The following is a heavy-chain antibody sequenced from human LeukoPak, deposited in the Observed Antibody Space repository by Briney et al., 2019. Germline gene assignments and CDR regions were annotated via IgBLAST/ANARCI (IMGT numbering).Heavy chain of an antibody. V-gene: IGHV4-31*03. J-gene: IGHJ5*02. Sequence: PSETLSLTCTVSGGSISTGGYYWSWLRQHPGKGLEWIAYIYHSGNTYYNPSLKSRVIISVDTSKNQFSLRLSSVTAADTAVYYCARLGGMATPSWFDPWGQGTLVTVSS. CDR2: IYHSGNT. CDR1: GGSISTGGYY. CDR3: ARLGGMATPSWFDP. D-gene: IGHD5-24*01.